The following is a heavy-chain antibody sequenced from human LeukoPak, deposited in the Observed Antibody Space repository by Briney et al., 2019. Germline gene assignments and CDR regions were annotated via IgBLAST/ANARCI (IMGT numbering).Heavy chain of an antibody. CDR3: AREIGYYDFWSGHWFDP. J-gene: IGHJ5*02. Sequence: SETLSLTCAVYGGSFSGYYWSWIRQPPGKGLEWIGYIYYSGSTNYNPSLKSRVTIAVDTSKNQFSLKLSSVTAADTAVYYCAREIGYYDFWSGHWFDPWGQGTLVTVSS. CDR1: GGSFSGYY. D-gene: IGHD3-3*01. V-gene: IGHV4-59*01. CDR2: IYYSGST.